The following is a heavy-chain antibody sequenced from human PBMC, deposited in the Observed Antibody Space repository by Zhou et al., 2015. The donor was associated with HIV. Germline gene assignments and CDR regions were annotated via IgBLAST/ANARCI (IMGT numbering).Heavy chain of an antibody. Sequence: QVQLVQSGAEVKKPGSSMKVSCQGSGGTFSRFGITWVRQAPGQGLEWMGRIIPIFGATTNAQRFQGRVTITADESTNTVYMELIRLTSEDTAVYYCARDPGGPLDYWGQGTLVTVSS. CDR3: ARDPGGPLDY. CDR1: GGTFSRFG. J-gene: IGHJ4*02. CDR2: IIPIFGAT. D-gene: IGHD3-16*01. V-gene: IGHV1-69*15.